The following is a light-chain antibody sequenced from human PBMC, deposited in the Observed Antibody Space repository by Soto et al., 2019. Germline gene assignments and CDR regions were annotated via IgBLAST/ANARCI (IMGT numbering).Light chain of an antibody. V-gene: IGLV2-14*01. CDR3: SSYTSSSPYV. CDR2: EVS. J-gene: IGLJ1*01. Sequence: QSALTQPTSVSGSAGESITISCTGTSSDVGGYNYVSWYQLHPGKAPKLMIYEVSNRPSGVSNRFSGSKSGNTASLTISGLQAEDEADYYCSSYTSSSPYVFGTGTKLTV. CDR1: SSDVGGYNY.